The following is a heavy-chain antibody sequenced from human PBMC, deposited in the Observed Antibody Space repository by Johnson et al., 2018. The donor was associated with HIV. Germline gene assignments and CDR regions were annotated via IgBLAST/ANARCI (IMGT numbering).Heavy chain of an antibody. V-gene: IGHV3-13*01. CDR1: GFTFSSYD. Sequence: VQLVVSGGGLVQPGGSLRLSCAASGFTFSSYDMHWVRQATGKGLEWVSAIGTAGDTYYPGSVKGRFTISRDNSKNTLYLQMNSLRAEDTAVYYCAKDQWSSSWTNDAFDIWGQGTMVTVSS. D-gene: IGHD6-13*01. CDR3: AKDQWSSSWTNDAFDI. J-gene: IGHJ3*02. CDR2: IGTAGDT.